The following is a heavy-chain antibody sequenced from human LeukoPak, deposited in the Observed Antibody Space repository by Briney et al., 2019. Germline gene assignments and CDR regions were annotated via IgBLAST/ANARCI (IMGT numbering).Heavy chain of an antibody. V-gene: IGHV1-2*02. J-gene: IGHJ5*02. Sequence: ASVKVSCKASGYTFTGYHIHWVRQAPGQGLEWMAWINPNSGATNYAQKFQGRVTMTRDTSISTAYMELSRLTSDDTAVYFCARGRFGEWDNWFDPWGQGTLVTVSS. CDR3: ARGRFGEWDNWFDP. CDR1: GYTFTGYH. D-gene: IGHD3-10*01. CDR2: INPNSGAT.